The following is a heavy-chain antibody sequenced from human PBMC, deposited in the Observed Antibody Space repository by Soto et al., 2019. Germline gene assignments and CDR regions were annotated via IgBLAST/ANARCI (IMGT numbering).Heavy chain of an antibody. V-gene: IGHV3-48*01. J-gene: IGHJ4*02. CDR3: AKVPLRPYYFDY. D-gene: IGHD4-17*01. CDR1: GVTFSSYI. Sequence: GGCLGLSCAASGVTFSSYIMDGVRQAPGKGLEGVSGISGSSGTIYYADSVKGRFTISRDNSKNTLFLQMTSLRAEDTVIYYCAKVPLRPYYFDYRRLGTLVTVSS. CDR2: ISGSSGTI.